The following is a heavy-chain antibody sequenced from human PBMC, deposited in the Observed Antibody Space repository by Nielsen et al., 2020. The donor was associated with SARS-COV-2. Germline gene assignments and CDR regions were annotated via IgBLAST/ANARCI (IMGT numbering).Heavy chain of an antibody. Sequence: GGSLRLSCAASGFTFSSYGMHWVRQAPGKGLEWVAVIWYDGSNKYYADSVKGRFTISRDNSKNTLYLQMNSLRAEDTAVYYCARDELSSGWYFDYWGQGTLVTVSS. V-gene: IGHV3-33*01. CDR2: IWYDGSNK. D-gene: IGHD6-19*01. CDR1: GFTFSSYG. CDR3: ARDELSSGWYFDY. J-gene: IGHJ4*02.